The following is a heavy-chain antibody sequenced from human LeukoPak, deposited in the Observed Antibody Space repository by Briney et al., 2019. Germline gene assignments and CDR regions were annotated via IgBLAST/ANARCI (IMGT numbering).Heavy chain of an antibody. Sequence: ASVKVSCKAAGYTFTSYGISWVRQAPGQGLEWMGWISAYNGNTNYAQKLQGRVTMTTDTSTSTAYMELRSLRSDDTAVYYCARGGPEYDFWSGYYSDWGQGTLVTVSS. CDR1: GYTFTSYG. V-gene: IGHV1-18*01. J-gene: IGHJ4*02. CDR2: ISAYNGNT. CDR3: ARGGPEYDFWSGYYSD. D-gene: IGHD3-3*01.